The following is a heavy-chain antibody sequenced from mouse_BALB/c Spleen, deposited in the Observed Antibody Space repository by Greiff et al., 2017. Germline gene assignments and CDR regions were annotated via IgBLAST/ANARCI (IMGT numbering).Heavy chain of an antibody. D-gene: IGHD2-4*01. Sequence: EVKLMESGPGLVKPSQSLSLTCSVTGYSIPSGYYWNWIRQFPGNKLEWMGYISYDGSNNYNPSLKNRISITRDTSKNQFFLKLNSVTTEDTATYYCARGGAYDYPWFAYWGQGTLVTVSA. CDR1: GYSIPSGYY. CDR2: ISYDGSN. J-gene: IGHJ3*01. V-gene: IGHV3-6*02. CDR3: ARGGAYDYPWFAY.